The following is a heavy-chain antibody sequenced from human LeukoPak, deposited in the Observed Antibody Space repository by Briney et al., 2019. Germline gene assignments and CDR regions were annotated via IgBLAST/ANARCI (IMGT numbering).Heavy chain of an antibody. CDR2: ISSSSSYI. Sequence: PGGSLRLSCAASGFTFSSYSMNWVRQAPGKGLEWVSSISSSSSYIYYAGSVRGRFTISRDNAKNSLYLQMNSLRAEDTAVYNCAGYDFLGIVDYWGQGTLVTVSS. CDR3: AGYDFLGIVDY. CDR1: GFTFSSYS. J-gene: IGHJ4*02. V-gene: IGHV3-21*01. D-gene: IGHD5-12*01.